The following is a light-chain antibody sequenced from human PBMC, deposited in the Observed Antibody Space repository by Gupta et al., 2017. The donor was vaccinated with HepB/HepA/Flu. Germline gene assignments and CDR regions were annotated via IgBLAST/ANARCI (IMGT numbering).Light chain of an antibody. CDR1: ESVSNN. Sequence: DIVMTQSPATLSVSPGETATLSCRATESVSNNLAWYQKKPGQAPRLLIYGISTRATGVPARFSGSGSGTDFTLTISGRQPEDFAVYYCQQYNNWPPDTFGQGTKVKIK. CDR2: GIS. J-gene: IGKJ2*01. V-gene: IGKV3-15*01. CDR3: QQYNNWPPDT.